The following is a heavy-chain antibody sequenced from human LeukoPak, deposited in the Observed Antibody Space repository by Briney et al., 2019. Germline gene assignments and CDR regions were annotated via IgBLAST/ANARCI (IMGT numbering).Heavy chain of an antibody. Sequence: GGSLRLSCAASGFTFSSFPMHWVRQVLGKRLEYVSAISSTGETSYYANPVKDRFAISRDNSKNTLYLQMGSLRTEDMAVYYCARVMSGSGSKYFDYWGQGTLVTVSS. CDR3: ARVMSGSGSKYFDY. CDR1: GFTFSSFP. J-gene: IGHJ4*02. V-gene: IGHV3-64*01. D-gene: IGHD3-10*01. CDR2: ISSTGETS.